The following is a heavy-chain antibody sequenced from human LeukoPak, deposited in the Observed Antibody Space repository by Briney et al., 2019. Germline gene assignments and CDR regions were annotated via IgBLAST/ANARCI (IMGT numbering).Heavy chain of an antibody. Sequence: GGSLTLSCAVSGWTFSSYSMSWIRQAPGKGLEWVASISSSSSYIYYADSVKGRFTISRDNAKNSLYLQMNSLRAEDTAVYYCARRYYDSSGYDYWGQGTLVTVSS. CDR1: GWTFSSYS. CDR3: ARRYYDSSGYDY. CDR2: ISSSSSYI. V-gene: IGHV3-21*01. D-gene: IGHD3-22*01. J-gene: IGHJ4*02.